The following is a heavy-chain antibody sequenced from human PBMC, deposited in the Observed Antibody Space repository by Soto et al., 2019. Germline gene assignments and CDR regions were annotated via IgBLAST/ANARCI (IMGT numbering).Heavy chain of an antibody. J-gene: IGHJ4*02. CDR1: GGSISSYY. CDR3: ARHVDYGDYFDY. Sequence: SETQSLTCTVSGGSISSYYWSWIRQPPGKGLEWIGYIYYSGSTNYNPSLKSRVTISVDTSKNQFSLKLSSVTAADTAVYYCARHVDYGDYFDYWGQGTLVTVSS. CDR2: IYYSGST. V-gene: IGHV4-59*08. D-gene: IGHD4-17*01.